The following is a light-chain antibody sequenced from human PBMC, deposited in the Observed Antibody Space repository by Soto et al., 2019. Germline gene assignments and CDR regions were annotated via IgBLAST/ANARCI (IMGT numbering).Light chain of an antibody. V-gene: IGKV3-11*01. CDR2: DAS. CDR1: QRVSSF. CDR3: QQRSSWPPT. J-gene: IGKJ4*01. Sequence: EVVLTQSPATLSLSPGERATLSCRASQRVSSFLVWYQQKPGQAPRLLIYDASNRATGSPASFSGSASGTDFTLTIGSLEPEDSAVYFCQQRSSWPPTVGGGTKVEIK.